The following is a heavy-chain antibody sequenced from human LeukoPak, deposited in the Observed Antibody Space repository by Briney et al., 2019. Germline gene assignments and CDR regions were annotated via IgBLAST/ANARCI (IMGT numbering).Heavy chain of an antibody. Sequence: ASVKVSCRASGHTFTTYDLNWVRQAPGQGLEWLGWMSPNSGNTGYAQKFQGRVTMTRDTSTSTVYMELSSLRSEDTAVHYCARGGQLGYYYGMDVWGQGTTVTVSS. V-gene: IGHV1-8*01. D-gene: IGHD6-13*01. CDR3: ARGGQLGYYYGMDV. CDR1: GHTFTTYD. CDR2: MSPNSGNT. J-gene: IGHJ6*02.